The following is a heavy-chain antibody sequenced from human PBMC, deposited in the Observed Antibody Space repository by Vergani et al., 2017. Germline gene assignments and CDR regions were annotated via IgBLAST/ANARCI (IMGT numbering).Heavy chain of an antibody. Sequence: EVQLVESGGGLIQPGGSLRLSCAASGFTVSSNYMSWVRQAPGKGLEWVSVIYSGGSTYYADSVKGRFTISRDNSKNTLYLQMNSLRAEDTAVYYCARVAPDIVVVPAAMWHAFDIWGQGTMVTVSS. D-gene: IGHD2-2*01. V-gene: IGHV3-53*01. J-gene: IGHJ3*02. CDR1: GFTVSSNY. CDR2: IYSGGST. CDR3: ARVAPDIVVVPAAMWHAFDI.